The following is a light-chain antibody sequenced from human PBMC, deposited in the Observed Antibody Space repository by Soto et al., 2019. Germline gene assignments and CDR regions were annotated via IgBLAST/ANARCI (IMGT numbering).Light chain of an antibody. CDR1: QTISGNS. J-gene: IGKJ1*01. Sequence: EIVLTQSPDTLSLSPGDRATLSCRASQTISGNSFAWYQQKPGQAPRLLIYGASSRATGIADRFSGSGSGTDFTLTMSSLEPEDFALYYCQQYRTFGRGTRVEIK. CDR2: GAS. V-gene: IGKV3-20*01. CDR3: QQYRT.